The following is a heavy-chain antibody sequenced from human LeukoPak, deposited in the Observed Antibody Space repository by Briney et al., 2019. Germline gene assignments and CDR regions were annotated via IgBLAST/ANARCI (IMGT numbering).Heavy chain of an antibody. D-gene: IGHD6-13*01. V-gene: IGHV3-72*01. J-gene: IGHJ4*02. CDR3: ATSSWYRLAY. Sequence: PAGGSLRLSCAASGFTFSDSFMSWVRQAPGKGLEWVGRSRNKADSYTAEHAASVKGRFTISRDESKNSLYLQISSLETEDAAVYYCATSSWYRLAYWGQGSLVTVSS. CDR1: GFTFSDSF. CDR2: SRNKADSYTA.